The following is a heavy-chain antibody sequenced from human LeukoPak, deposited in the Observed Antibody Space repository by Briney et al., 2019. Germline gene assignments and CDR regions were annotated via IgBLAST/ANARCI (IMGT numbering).Heavy chain of an antibody. CDR2: MNSDGSST. CDR3: TRVGVYNGYDF. V-gene: IGHV3-74*03. J-gene: IGHJ4*02. D-gene: IGHD5-12*01. Sequence: PGGSLRLSCAASGFTFSSYWMDWVRQAPGKGLVWVSQMNSDGSSTKYADSVKGRFTISRDNAKNTLYLQMNSLRAEDTAVYYCTRVGVYNGYDFWGQGTLVTVSS. CDR1: GFTFSSYW.